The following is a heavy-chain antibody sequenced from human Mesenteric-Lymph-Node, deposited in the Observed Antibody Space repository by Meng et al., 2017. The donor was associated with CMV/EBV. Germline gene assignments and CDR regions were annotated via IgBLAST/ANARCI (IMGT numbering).Heavy chain of an antibody. J-gene: IGHJ4*02. Sequence: SLKISCAASGFTFDDYAMHWVRQAPGKGLEWVSGIGWNSDYIGYADYVKGRFTISRDNAKNSLYLQMNSLRVEDTALYYCTKGRYSGSSGYFDYWGQGTLVTVSS. CDR2: IGWNSDYI. CDR3: TKGRYSGSSGYFDY. D-gene: IGHD1-26*01. CDR1: GFTFDDYA. V-gene: IGHV3-9*01.